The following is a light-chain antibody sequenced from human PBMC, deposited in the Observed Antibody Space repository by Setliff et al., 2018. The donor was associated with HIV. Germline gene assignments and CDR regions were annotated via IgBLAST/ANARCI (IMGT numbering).Light chain of an antibody. Sequence: QSVLTQPASVSGSPGQSITISCTGASSGVDGYNYVSWYQQHPGKAPKLMIYEVINRPSGVSNRFSASKSGNTASLTISGLQAEDEADYYCSSFTSSGTYVFGTGTKVTVL. J-gene: IGLJ1*01. CDR1: SSGVDGYNY. CDR3: SSFTSSGTYV. V-gene: IGLV2-14*01. CDR2: EVI.